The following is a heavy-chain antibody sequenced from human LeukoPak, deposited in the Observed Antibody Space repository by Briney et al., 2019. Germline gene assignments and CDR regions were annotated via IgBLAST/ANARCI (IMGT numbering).Heavy chain of an antibody. V-gene: IGHV1-8*01. CDR3: ASRELWFGESYGMDV. Sequence: ASVKVSCKASGYTFTSYDINWVRQATGQGLEWMGWMDPNSGNTGYAQKFQGRVTMTRNTSISTAYMELSSLRSEDTAVYYCASRELWFGESYGMDVWGQGTTVTVSS. D-gene: IGHD3-10*01. CDR2: MDPNSGNT. J-gene: IGHJ6*02. CDR1: GYTFTSYD.